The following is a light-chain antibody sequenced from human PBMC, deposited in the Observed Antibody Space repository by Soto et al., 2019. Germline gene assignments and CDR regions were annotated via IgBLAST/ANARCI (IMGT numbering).Light chain of an antibody. J-gene: IGLJ1*01. CDR2: AND. Sequence: QSVLAQPPSASGTPGQRVTISCSGSTSNIGSSAVNWYQQLPGTAPKLLIYANDQRPSGVPARFSGSKSGTSASLAISGLQSEDEADYYCAAWDGSLNRYVFAPGTKVTVL. CDR3: AAWDGSLNRYV. CDR1: TSNIGSSA. V-gene: IGLV1-44*01.